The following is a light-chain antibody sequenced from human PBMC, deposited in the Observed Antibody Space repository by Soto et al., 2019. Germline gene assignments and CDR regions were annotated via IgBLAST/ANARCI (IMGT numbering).Light chain of an antibody. CDR3: SSYTSSSPYV. J-gene: IGLJ1*01. CDR1: SSDVGGYNY. Sequence: QSALTQPASVSGSPGQSITISCTGTSSDVGGYNYVSWYQQHPGKAPKLMIYEVSNRPSGVSNRFSGSKSGNTASLTISGLQAEAAADYYCSSYTSSSPYVFGTGTKLTVL. V-gene: IGLV2-14*01. CDR2: EVS.